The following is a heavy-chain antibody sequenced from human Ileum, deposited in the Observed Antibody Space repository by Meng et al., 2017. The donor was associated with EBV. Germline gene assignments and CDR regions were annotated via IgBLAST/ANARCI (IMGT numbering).Heavy chain of an antibody. Sequence: QVQLVQSGSELKKPGASVKVSCKASGYTFINYAINWVRQAPGQGLEWMGWINTHTGNPTYGQGFTGRFVLSSDTSVSTANLQISSLKAEDTAVYYCARGGPYPDSSGFHWYFDLWGRGPLVTVDS. CDR2: INTHTGNP. V-gene: IGHV7-4-1*02. D-gene: IGHD3-22*01. J-gene: IGHJ2*01. CDR3: ARGGPYPDSSGFHWYFDL. CDR1: GYTFINYA.